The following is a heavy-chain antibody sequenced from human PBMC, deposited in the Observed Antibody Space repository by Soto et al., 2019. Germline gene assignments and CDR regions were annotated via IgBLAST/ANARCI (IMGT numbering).Heavy chain of an antibody. CDR3: ARLGTPSGYYSVGPNWFDP. CDR2: IDPSDSYT. CDR1: GYSFTSYW. J-gene: IGHJ5*02. D-gene: IGHD3-22*01. V-gene: IGHV5-10-1*01. Sequence: AESLNISCKVSGYSFTSYWIIWVLQMPGKGLEWMGRIDPSDSYTNYSPSFQGHVTISADKSISTAYLQWSSLKASDTAMYYCARLGTPSGYYSVGPNWFDPWGQGTLVTVSS.